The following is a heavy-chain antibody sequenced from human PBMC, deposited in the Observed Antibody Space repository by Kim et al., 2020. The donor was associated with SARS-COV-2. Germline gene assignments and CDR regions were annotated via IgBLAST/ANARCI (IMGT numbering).Heavy chain of an antibody. J-gene: IGHJ4*02. CDR3: ARGAGIAVAGTQSFDY. V-gene: IGHV6-1*01. D-gene: IGHD6-19*01. Sequence: SQTLSLTCAISGDSVSSNSAAWNWIRQSPSRGLEWLGRTYYRSKWYNDYAVSVKSRITINPDTSKNQFSLQLNSVTPEDTAVYYCARGAGIAVAGTQSFDYWGQGTLVTVAS. CDR2: TYYRSKWYN. CDR1: GDSVSSNSAA.